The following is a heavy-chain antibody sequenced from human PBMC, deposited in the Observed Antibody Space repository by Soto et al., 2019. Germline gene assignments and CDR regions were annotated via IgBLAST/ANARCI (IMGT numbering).Heavy chain of an antibody. CDR2: IYYSGST. D-gene: IGHD2-2*01. J-gene: IGHJ4*02. V-gene: IGHV4-31*03. Sequence: QVQLQESGPGLVKPSQTLSLTCTVSGGSISSGGYYWSWIRQHPGKGLEWIGYIYYSGSTYYNPSLKSRVTRSVDTSKNQFSLKLSSVTAADTAVYYCARGRSSTSPYPIGYWGQGPLVTVSS. CDR3: ARGRSSTSPYPIGY. CDR1: GGSISSGGYY.